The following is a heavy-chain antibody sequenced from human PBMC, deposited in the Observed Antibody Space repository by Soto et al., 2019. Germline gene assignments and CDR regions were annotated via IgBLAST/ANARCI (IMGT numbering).Heavy chain of an antibody. J-gene: IGHJ5*02. CDR3: ARPTRYYYDSSGQSAWFDP. Sequence: QVQLVQSGAEVKKPGSSVKVSCKASGGTFSSYAISWVRQAPGQGLEWMGGIIPIFGTPNYAQKFQGRVTITAVESTSTAYMELSSLRSEDTAVYYCARPTRYYYDSSGQSAWFDPWGQGTLVTVSS. CDR2: IIPIFGTP. D-gene: IGHD3-22*01. CDR1: GGTFSSYA. V-gene: IGHV1-69*12.